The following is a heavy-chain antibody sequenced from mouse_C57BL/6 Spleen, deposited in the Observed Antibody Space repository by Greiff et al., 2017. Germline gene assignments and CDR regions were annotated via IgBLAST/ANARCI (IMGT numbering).Heavy chain of an antibody. V-gene: IGHV5-17*01. CDR1: GFTFSDYG. CDR3: AREVTGTRDY. Sequence: EVQLVESGGGLVKPGGSLKLSCAASGFTFSDYGMHWVRQAPEKGLEWVAYVSSGSSTIYYADTVKGRFTISRDHAKNTLFLQMTSLRSEDTAMYYGAREVTGTRDYWGQGTTLTVSS. J-gene: IGHJ2*01. CDR2: VSSGSSTI. D-gene: IGHD4-1*01.